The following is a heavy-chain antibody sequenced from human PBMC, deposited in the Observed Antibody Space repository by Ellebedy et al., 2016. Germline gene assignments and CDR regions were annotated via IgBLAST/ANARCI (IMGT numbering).Heavy chain of an antibody. D-gene: IGHD2-21*01. V-gene: IGHV1-2*02. J-gene: IGHJ4*02. CDR2: INPNSGIT. CDR3: ARNLGYCGTTTC. Sequence: ASVKVSCXASGYSFIGQNIPWVRQAPGQGLEWMGWINPNSGITKSAQNFQGRVTMTRDTSISTAYMELSRLRSDDTAMYYCARNLGYCGTTTCWGQGTVVTVSS. CDR1: GYSFIGQN.